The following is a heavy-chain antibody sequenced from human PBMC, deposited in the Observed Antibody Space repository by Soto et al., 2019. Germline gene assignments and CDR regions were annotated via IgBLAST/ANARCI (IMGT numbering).Heavy chain of an antibody. J-gene: IGHJ4*02. CDR2: ITGSGGNT. CDR1: GFTFSSYA. V-gene: IGHV3-23*01. CDR3: AKGVLGYCSSNSCYAYDF. D-gene: IGHD2-2*01. Sequence: GGSLRLSCAASGFTFSSYAMHWVRQAPGKGLEWVSAITGSGGNTFYADSVKGRFTISRDNSKSTLFLQMHSLRAEDTAVYYCAKGVLGYCSSNSCYAYDFWGQGTLVTVSS.